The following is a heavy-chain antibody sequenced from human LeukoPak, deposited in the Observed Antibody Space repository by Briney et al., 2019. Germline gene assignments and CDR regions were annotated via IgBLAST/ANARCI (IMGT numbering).Heavy chain of an antibody. CDR2: ISVYNGNT. D-gene: IGHD2-2*02. Sequence: ASVKVPCKASGYTFANFGITWVRQAPGQGLERMGWISVYNGNTNYAQNLQGRVTLTTDTSTSTAYMELRSLRSDDTALYYCARTCSSSSCYMVHWGQGTLVTVSS. CDR1: GYTFANFG. CDR3: ARTCSSSSCYMVH. V-gene: IGHV1-18*01. J-gene: IGHJ4*02.